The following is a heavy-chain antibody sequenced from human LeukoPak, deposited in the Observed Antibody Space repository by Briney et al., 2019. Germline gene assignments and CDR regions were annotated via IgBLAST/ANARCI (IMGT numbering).Heavy chain of an antibody. CDR3: ARSQSGYSSGWCDY. V-gene: IGHV1-69*04. CDR2: IIPILGIA. D-gene: IGHD6-19*01. Sequence: SVKVSCKASGGTFSSYAISWVQQAPGQGLEWMGRIIPILGIANYAQKFQGRVTITADKSTSTAYMELNSLRSEDTAVYYCARSQSGYSSGWCDYWGQGTLVTVSS. J-gene: IGHJ4*02. CDR1: GGTFSSYA.